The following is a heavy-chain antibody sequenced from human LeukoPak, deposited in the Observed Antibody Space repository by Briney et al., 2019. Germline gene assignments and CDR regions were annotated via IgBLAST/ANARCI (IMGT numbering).Heavy chain of an antibody. Sequence: GGSLRLSCAASGFTFSSYWMSWVRQAPGKGLEWVANIKQDGSEKYYVDSVKGRFTISRDNAKNSLYLQMNSLRAEDTAVYYCASERGQLVLVYWGQGTLITVSS. V-gene: IGHV3-7*01. CDR2: IKQDGSEK. CDR1: GFTFSSYW. J-gene: IGHJ4*02. CDR3: ASERGQLVLVY. D-gene: IGHD6-6*01.